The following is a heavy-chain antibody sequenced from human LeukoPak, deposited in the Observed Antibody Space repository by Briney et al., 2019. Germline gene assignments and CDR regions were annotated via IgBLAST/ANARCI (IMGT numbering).Heavy chain of an antibody. Sequence: SETLSLTCAVYGGSFSGYHWSWIRQPPGKGLEWIGEINHSGTTNYNPSLKSRVTISVDTSKNQISLKLSSVTAADTTVYYCVTTHFDILTASYYFDFWGQGTLVTVSS. V-gene: IGHV4-34*01. D-gene: IGHD3-9*01. J-gene: IGHJ4*02. CDR2: INHSGTT. CDR3: VTTHFDILTASYYFDF. CDR1: GGSFSGYH.